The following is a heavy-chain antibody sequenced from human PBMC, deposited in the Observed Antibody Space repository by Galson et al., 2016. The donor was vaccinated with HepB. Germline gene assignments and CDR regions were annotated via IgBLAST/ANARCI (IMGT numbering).Heavy chain of an antibody. CDR3: ARNVPVVTPWGY. V-gene: IGHV3-66*01. CDR1: GVTVGNNL. D-gene: IGHD4-23*01. Sequence: SLRLSCAASGVTVGNNLMSWVRQAPGKGLEWVSLIYSGGDTVYAESVKGRFSISRDSSKNTVYLQIKGLRAEDTAVYYCARNVPVVTPWGYWGQGTLVSVSS. CDR2: IYSGGDT. J-gene: IGHJ4*02.